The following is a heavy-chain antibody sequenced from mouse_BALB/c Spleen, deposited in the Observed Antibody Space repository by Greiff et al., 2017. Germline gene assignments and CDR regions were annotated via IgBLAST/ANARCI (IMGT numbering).Heavy chain of an antibody. Sequence: VQLQELGPGLVAPSQSLSITCTVLGFSLTGYGVNWVRQPPGKGLEWLGMIWGDGITDSNSALKSRLSISMDNSKSQGFLKMNSLKTDDTARYYCARGRGNNRVDFDYWGQGTTLTVSS. CDR1: GFSLTGYG. D-gene: IGHD2-1*01. J-gene: IGHJ2*01. CDR2: IWGDGIT. CDR3: ARGRGNNRVDFDY. V-gene: IGHV2-6-7*02.